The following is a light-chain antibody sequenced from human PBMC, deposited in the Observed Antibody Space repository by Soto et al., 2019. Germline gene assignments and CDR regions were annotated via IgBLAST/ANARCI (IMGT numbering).Light chain of an antibody. J-gene: IGKJ5*01. V-gene: IGKV3-20*01. CDR3: QQYSTSPLIT. CDR2: GAS. Sequence: EIVLTQSPGTLSLSPGERVTLSCRASQSVRSNYLAWYQQKPGQAPRLLIYGASSRATGIPDRFSGSGSGTDFTLTVSRLEPEDFAVYYCQQYSTSPLITFGQGTRL. CDR1: QSVRSNY.